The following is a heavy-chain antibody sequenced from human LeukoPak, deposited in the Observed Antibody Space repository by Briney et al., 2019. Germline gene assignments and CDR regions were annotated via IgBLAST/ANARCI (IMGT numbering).Heavy chain of an antibody. CDR1: GASINKDY. D-gene: IGHD2/OR15-2a*01. CDR3: VRDEYRNV. J-gene: IGHJ6*04. CDR2: IHPSGIT. Sequence: NSSETLSLTCTVSGASINKDYWAWIRQPAGKGLEWIGRIHPSGITHQNPSLRGRVTMSIDASKNQFSLNLSSVTAADTAVYYCVRDEYRNVWGKGTTVTVSS. V-gene: IGHV4-4*07.